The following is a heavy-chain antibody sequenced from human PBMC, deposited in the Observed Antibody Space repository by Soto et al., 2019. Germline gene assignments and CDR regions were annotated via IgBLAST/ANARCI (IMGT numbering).Heavy chain of an antibody. CDR3: ARIVVIPAAPDYYNYYGVDV. J-gene: IGHJ6*02. CDR1: GDSIIISNYY. D-gene: IGHD2-2*01. V-gene: IGHV4-39*01. CDR2: MYYSGST. Sequence: PSETLSLTCTASGDSIIISNYYCAWILQSPEKRQERIGNMYYSGSTNYNLSLKCRVTMSADTSTNQLSLKISSVTAADTSVYYCARIVVIPAAPDYYNYYGVDVWGQGTTVS.